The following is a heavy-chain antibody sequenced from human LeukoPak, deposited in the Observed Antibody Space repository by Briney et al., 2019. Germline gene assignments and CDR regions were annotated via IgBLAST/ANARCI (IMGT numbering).Heavy chain of an antibody. Sequence: PGGSLRLSCAASGFTFRSSTMNWVRQAPGKGLEWVSTISGGGTTTYYADSVKGRLTISRDNSKNTLYLQMNSLRAEDTAVYYCATEGSTGWLHYFEYWGQGTLLTVSS. CDR1: GFTFRSST. CDR2: ISGGGTTT. V-gene: IGHV3-23*01. D-gene: IGHD2-2*01. J-gene: IGHJ4*02. CDR3: ATEGSTGWLHYFEY.